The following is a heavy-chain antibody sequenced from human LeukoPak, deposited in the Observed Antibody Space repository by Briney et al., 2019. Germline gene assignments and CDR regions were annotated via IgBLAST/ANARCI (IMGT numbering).Heavy chain of an antibody. CDR1: GVTFSSYA. V-gene: IGHV3-23*01. Sequence: GGSLRLSCAASGVTFSSYAMSWVREAPGTGLEWVSGISGSGGSTYYADSVKGRFTISRDNSKNTLYLLMNSLRAEDTAVYYCAKDRVVRGVINFDYWGQGTLVTVSS. J-gene: IGHJ4*02. CDR2: ISGSGGST. D-gene: IGHD3-10*01. CDR3: AKDRVVRGVINFDY.